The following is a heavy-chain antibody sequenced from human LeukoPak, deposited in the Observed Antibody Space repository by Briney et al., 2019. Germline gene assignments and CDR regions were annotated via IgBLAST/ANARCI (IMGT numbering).Heavy chain of an antibody. CDR1: GGTFSSYA. CDR2: IIPIFGTA. V-gene: IGHV1-69*13. Sequence: ASVKVSCKASGGTFSSYAISWVRQAPGQGLEWMGGIIPIFGTANYAQKFQGRVTITADESTSTAYMELSSLRSEDTAVYYCARLEVRGVILENDYWGQGTLVTVSS. D-gene: IGHD3-10*01. J-gene: IGHJ4*02. CDR3: ARLEVRGVILENDY.